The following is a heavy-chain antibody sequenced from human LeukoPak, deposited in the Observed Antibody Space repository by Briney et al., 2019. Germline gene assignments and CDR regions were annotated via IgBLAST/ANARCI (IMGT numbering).Heavy chain of an antibody. V-gene: IGHV3-23*01. CDR3: AKSAPPGIAVAGADY. J-gene: IGHJ4*02. CDR1: GSTFSSYA. CDR2: ISGSGGST. Sequence: GGSLRRSCAASGSTFSSYAMSWVRQAPGKGLEWVSAISGSGGSTYYADSVKGRFTISRDNSKNTLYLQMNSLRAEDTAVYYCAKSAPPGIAVAGADYWGQGTLVTVSS. D-gene: IGHD6-19*01.